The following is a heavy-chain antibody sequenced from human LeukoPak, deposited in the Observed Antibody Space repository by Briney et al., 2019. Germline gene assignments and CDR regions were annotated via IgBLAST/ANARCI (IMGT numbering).Heavy chain of an antibody. J-gene: IGHJ4*02. CDR2: ISGSGGST. D-gene: IGHD5-24*01. Sequence: ETLSLTCTVSGGSISSSSYYWGWVRQAPGKGLEWVSAISGSGGSTYYADSVKGRFTISRDNSKNTLYLQMNSLRAEDTAVYYCAKSRDGYNYFDYWGQGTLVTVSS. V-gene: IGHV3-23*01. CDR1: GGSISSSSYY. CDR3: AKSRDGYNYFDY.